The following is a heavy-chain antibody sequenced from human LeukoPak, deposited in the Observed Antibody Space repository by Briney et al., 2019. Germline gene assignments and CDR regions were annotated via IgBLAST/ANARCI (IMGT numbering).Heavy chain of an antibody. Sequence: PSETLSLTCAVYGGSFSGYYWSWIRQPPGKGLEWIGEINHSGSTNYNPSLKSRVTISVDTSKNQFSLKLSSVTAADTAVYYRARGSNVAVADYWGQGTLVTVSS. CDR2: INHSGST. CDR3: ARGSNVAVADY. D-gene: IGHD6-19*01. J-gene: IGHJ4*02. V-gene: IGHV4-34*01. CDR1: GGSFSGYY.